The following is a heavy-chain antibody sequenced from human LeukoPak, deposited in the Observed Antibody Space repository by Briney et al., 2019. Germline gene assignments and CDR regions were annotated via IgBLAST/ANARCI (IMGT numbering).Heavy chain of an antibody. CDR2: IDWDDDE. CDR3: ARIRWTTVTTRRYYMDV. CDR1: GFSLNTAGMC. J-gene: IGHJ6*03. V-gene: IGHV2-70*17. Sequence: SGPALVKPTQTLTLTCTFSGFSLNTAGMCVGWIRQPPGKALEWLARIDWDDDEFYSTSLKTRLTISKDTSKNQVALTVTNLDPLDTAPYFCARIRWTTVTTRRYYMDVWGEGTPVTVSS. D-gene: IGHD4-17*01.